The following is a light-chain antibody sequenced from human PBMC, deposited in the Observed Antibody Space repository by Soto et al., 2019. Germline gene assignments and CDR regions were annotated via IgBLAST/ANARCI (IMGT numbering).Light chain of an antibody. CDR1: QGISAY. J-gene: IGKJ1*01. CDR3: QQSYSTTWT. V-gene: IGKV1-39*01. CDR2: AAS. Sequence: DIQMTQSPSSLSASVGDTVTITCRASQGISAYLNWYQQKPGKAPKLLIYAASSLQSGVPSRFSGSGSATDFTLTISSLQPEDFATYSCQQSYSTTWTFGQGTKVDIK.